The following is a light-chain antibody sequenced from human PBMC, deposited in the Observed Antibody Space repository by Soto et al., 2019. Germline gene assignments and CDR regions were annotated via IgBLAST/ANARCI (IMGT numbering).Light chain of an antibody. CDR2: GAS. J-gene: IGKJ1*01. CDR1: QSVSSSY. V-gene: IGKV3-20*01. CDR3: QQYGSSSWT. Sequence: EIVLTQSPGTLPLSPGERATLSCRASQSVSSSYLAWYQQKPGQAPRLLIYGASSRATGIPDRFSGSGSGTDFPLTISRLEPEDFAVYYCQQYGSSSWTFGQGTKVEIK.